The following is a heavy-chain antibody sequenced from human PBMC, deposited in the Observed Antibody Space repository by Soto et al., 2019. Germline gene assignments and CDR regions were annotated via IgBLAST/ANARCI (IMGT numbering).Heavy chain of an antibody. J-gene: IGHJ5*02. V-gene: IGHV5-51*01. CDR1: GYSFVSYW. D-gene: IGHD2-2*01. CDR2: IYPADSDT. CDR3: ARGRHPCSSTTCSRWFDP. Sequence: GESLKISCKGSGYSFVSYWIAWVRQKPGKGLEWMGTIYPADSDTRYSPSFQGQVTISVDLSIRTAYLQWSSLRASDTAMYFCARGRHPCSSTTCSRWFDPWGQGTLVTVSS.